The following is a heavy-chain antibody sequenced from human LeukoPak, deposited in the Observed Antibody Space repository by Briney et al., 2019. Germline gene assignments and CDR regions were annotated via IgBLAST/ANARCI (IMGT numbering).Heavy chain of an antibody. V-gene: IGHV4-61*02. D-gene: IGHD3-9*01. Sequence: SETLSLTCTVSGGSISSGTYYWTWVRQPAGKGLEWIGRIYNSGSTSYNPSLKRRVTMSLDTSKNQFSLKLYSVTAADTAVYYCARGGSTLHSAGGHDIEFYYYYYMDVWGKGTTVTISS. CDR2: IYNSGST. CDR1: GGSISSGTYY. J-gene: IGHJ6*03. CDR3: ARGGSTLHSAGGHDIEFYYYYYMDV.